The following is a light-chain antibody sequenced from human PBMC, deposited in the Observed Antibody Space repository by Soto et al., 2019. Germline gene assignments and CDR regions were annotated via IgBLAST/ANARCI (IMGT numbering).Light chain of an antibody. V-gene: IGLV3-1*01. CDR3: QAWDSSTVV. Sequence: SYELTQPPSVSVSPGQPASITCSGDKLGDKYACWYQQKPGQSPVLVIYQNSKRPSGIPERFSGSNSGNTATLTISGTQAVDEADYYCQAWDSSTVVFGGGTQLTVL. CDR1: KLGDKY. J-gene: IGLJ2*01. CDR2: QNS.